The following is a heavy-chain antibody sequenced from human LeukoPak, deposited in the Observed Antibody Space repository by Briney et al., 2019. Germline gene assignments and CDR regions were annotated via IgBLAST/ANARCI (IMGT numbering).Heavy chain of an antibody. CDR2: INHSGST. D-gene: IGHD6-13*01. J-gene: IGHJ5*02. CDR3: ARQRNRIAAAGTNWFDP. V-gene: IGHV4-34*01. CDR1: GFTFSSYE. Sequence: GSLRLSCAASGFTFSSYEMNWIRQPPGKGLEWIGEINHSGSTNYNPSLKSRVTISVDTSKNQFSLKLSSVTAADTAVYYCARQRNRIAAAGTNWFDPWGQGTLVTVSS.